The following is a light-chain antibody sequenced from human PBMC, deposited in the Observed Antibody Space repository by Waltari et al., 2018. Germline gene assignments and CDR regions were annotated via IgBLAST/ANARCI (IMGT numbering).Light chain of an antibody. CDR1: QSIMARF. CDR3: QQYGGSPPYT. V-gene: IGKV3-20*01. J-gene: IGKJ2*01. Sequence: EIVLTQSPATLSLSPGERVTLSCRASQSIMARFLAWYQQRPGQAPRLLMYATSTRATGIPDRFRGGGSGTDFTLTITRLGPEDFAVYYCQQYGGSPPYTFGQGTKVEIK. CDR2: ATS.